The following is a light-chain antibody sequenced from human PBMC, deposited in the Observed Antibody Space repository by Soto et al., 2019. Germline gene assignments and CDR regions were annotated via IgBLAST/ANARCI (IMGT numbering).Light chain of an antibody. CDR1: SSNIGKNY. Sequence: QSVLTQPPSVSAAPGQKVTISCFGSSSNIGKNYVSWYQQLPGTAPELLIYDDNKRPLGIPDRISASKSGTSATLGITGLQTEDEADYYCGTWDSSLSAVVFGGGTKLTVL. V-gene: IGLV1-51*01. J-gene: IGLJ2*01. CDR2: DDN. CDR3: GTWDSSLSAVV.